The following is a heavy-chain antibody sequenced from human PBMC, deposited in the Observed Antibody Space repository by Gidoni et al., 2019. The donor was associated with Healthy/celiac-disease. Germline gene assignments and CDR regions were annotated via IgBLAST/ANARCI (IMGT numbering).Heavy chain of an antibody. V-gene: IGHV4-39*01. CDR1: GGSISSSSYY. CDR2: IYYSGST. Sequence: QLQLQESCPGLVKPSETLSLTCTVSGGSISSSSYYGGWIRQPPGKGLEWIGSIYYSGSTYYNPSLKSRVTISVDTAKNQFSLKLSSVTAADTAVYYCASPSITMIGLIWGQGTLVTVSS. CDR3: ASPSITMIGLI. D-gene: IGHD3-22*01. J-gene: IGHJ4*02.